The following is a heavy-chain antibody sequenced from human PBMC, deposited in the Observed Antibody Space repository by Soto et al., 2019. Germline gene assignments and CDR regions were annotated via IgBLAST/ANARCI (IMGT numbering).Heavy chain of an antibody. V-gene: IGHV3-23*01. D-gene: IGHD3-10*01. J-gene: IGHJ4*02. CDR1: GFTFSSYA. CDR3: AKSPPDYGAGSYYRRIFDY. CDR2: ISGSGGST. Sequence: GGSLRLSCAASGFTFSSYAMSWVRQAPGKGLEWVSAISGSGGSTYYADSVKGRFTISRDNSKDTLYLQMNSLRAEDTAVYYCAKSPPDYGAGSYYRRIFDYWGQGTLGSVFS.